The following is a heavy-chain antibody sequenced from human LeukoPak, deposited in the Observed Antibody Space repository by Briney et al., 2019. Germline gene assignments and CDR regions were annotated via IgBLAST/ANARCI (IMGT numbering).Heavy chain of an antibody. CDR3: AREVPYYYDSSGYGPRLLDYYYMDV. J-gene: IGHJ6*03. CDR2: INWNGGST. Sequence: PGGSLRLSCAAAGFTFDDYGMSWVRQAPGKGLEWVSGINWNGGSTVYVDSVKGRFTISRDNAKNSLNLQMNSLRAEDTALYYCAREVPYYYDSSGYGPRLLDYYYMDVWGKGTTVTVSS. V-gene: IGHV3-20*04. CDR1: GFTFDDYG. D-gene: IGHD3-22*01.